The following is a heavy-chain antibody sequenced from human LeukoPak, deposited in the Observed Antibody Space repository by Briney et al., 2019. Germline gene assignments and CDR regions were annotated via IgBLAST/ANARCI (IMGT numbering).Heavy chain of an antibody. D-gene: IGHD1-26*01. CDR2: ISSSSSYI. Sequence: GGSLRLSCAASGFTFSSYSMTWVRQAPGKGLEWVSSISSSSSYIYYADSVKGRFTISRDNSKNTLYLQMNSLRAEDTAVYYCAKDPGIVGATTGVDWGQGTLVTVSS. V-gene: IGHV3-21*04. J-gene: IGHJ4*02. CDR3: AKDPGIVGATTGVD. CDR1: GFTFSSYS.